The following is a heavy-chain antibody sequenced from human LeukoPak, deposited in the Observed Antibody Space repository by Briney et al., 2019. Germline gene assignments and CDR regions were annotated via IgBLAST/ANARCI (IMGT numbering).Heavy chain of an antibody. CDR3: ARQVRSPVVMFMDV. CDR1: GGSISSSTYN. D-gene: IGHD3-22*01. V-gene: IGHV4-39*01. CDR2: VYYTGIT. J-gene: IGHJ6*03. Sequence: PSETLSLTCTVAGGSISSSTYNWGWIRQPPGKGLEWIGSVYYTGITYYNPSVESRVTISVDTSKNRFSLELNSVTAADTGVYFCARQVRSPVVMFMDVWGKGTTVIVSS.